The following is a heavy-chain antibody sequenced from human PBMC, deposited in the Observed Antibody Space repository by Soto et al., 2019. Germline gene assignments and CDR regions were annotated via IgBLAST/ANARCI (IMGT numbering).Heavy chain of an antibody. D-gene: IGHD6-19*01. V-gene: IGHV3-23*01. CDR1: GFTFSSYA. CDR2: ISGSGGST. Sequence: GGSLRLSCAASGFTFSSYAMSWVRQAPGKGLEWVSAISGSGGSTYYADSVKGRFTISRDNSKNTLYLQMNSLRAEDTAVYYCAKDPLLLGIAVAGTFDYWGQGTLVTVSS. CDR3: AKDPLLLGIAVAGTFDY. J-gene: IGHJ4*02.